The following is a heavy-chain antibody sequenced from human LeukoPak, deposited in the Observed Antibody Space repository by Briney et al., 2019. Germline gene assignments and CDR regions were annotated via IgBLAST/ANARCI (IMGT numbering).Heavy chain of an antibody. CDR2: IYYSGST. V-gene: IGHV4-59*01. Sequence: PSETLSLTCTVSGGSISDYYWSWIRQPPGKGLEWIGYIYYSGSTNYNPSLKSRVTISVDTSKNQFSLKLSSVTAADTAVYYCARVGSWYSSGWYYFDYWGQGTLVTVSS. CDR3: ARVGSWYSSGWYYFDY. J-gene: IGHJ4*02. CDR1: GGSISDYY. D-gene: IGHD6-19*01.